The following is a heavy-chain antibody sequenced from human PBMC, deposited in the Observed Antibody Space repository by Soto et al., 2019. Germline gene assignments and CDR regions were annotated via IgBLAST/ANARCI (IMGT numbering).Heavy chain of an antibody. D-gene: IGHD1-26*01. J-gene: IGHJ4*02. CDR1: GFTFTSSA. Sequence: SVKVSCKASGFTFTSSAVQWVRQARGQRLEWIGWIVVGSGNTNYAQKFQERVTITRDMSTSTAYMELSSLRSEDTAVNYCAAELSGSYYDYWGQGTLVTVSS. CDR3: AAELSGSYYDY. V-gene: IGHV1-58*01. CDR2: IVVGSGNT.